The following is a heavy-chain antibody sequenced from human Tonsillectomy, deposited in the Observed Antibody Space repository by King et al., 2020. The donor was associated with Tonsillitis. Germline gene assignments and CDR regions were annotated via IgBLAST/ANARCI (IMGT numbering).Heavy chain of an antibody. CDR3: ARALSRVAGYFAS. D-gene: IGHD6-19*01. J-gene: IGHJ4*02. V-gene: IGHV4-59*01. Sequence: QLQESGPGLVKPSETLSLTCTVPGGSLSSYYWSWIRQPPGKGLEGSGYIFYSGSTPSNFPLNSRVTMSVDTPKNQFSLTVHCGTAADTALYYCARALSRVAGYFASWGLGTLVTVSS. CDR1: GGSLSSYY. CDR2: IFYSGST.